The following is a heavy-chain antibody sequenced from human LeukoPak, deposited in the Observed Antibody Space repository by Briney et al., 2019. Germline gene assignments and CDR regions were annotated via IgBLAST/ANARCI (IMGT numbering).Heavy chain of an antibody. J-gene: IGHJ3*02. CDR3: AKDLKPLSYGGNSDAFDI. V-gene: IGHV3-11*04. CDR1: GFTFSDYY. Sequence: PGGSLRLSCAVSGFTFSDYYMSWVRQAPGKGLEWVSYISSSGSMLHYADSVEGRFTISRDNAKNSLYLQMSSLRVEDTAVYYCAKDLKPLSYGGNSDAFDIWGQGTMVTVSS. D-gene: IGHD4-23*01. CDR2: ISSSGSML.